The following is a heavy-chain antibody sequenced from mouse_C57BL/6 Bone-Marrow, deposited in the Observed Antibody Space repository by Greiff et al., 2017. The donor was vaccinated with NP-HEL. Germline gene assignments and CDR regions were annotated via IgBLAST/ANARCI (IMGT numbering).Heavy chain of an antibody. J-gene: IGHJ1*03. Sequence: QVQLQQSGPELVKPGASVKISCKASGYAFSSSWMNWVKQRPGKGLEWIGRIYPGDGDTNYNGKFKGKATLTADKCSSTAYMQLSSLTSEDSAVYFCARNLDDGSRSYWYVDVWGTGTTVTVSS. CDR1: GYAFSSSW. CDR2: IYPGDGDT. D-gene: IGHD1-1*01. CDR3: ARNLDDGSRSYWYVDV. V-gene: IGHV1-82*01.